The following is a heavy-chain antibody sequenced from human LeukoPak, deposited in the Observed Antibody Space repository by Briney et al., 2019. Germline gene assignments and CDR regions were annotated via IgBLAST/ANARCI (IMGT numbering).Heavy chain of an antibody. CDR1: GGTFSSYA. CDR3: ASSGYSSVAYCFDY. J-gene: IGHJ4*02. Sequence: ASVKVSCKASGGTFSSYAISWVRQAPGQGLEWMGGIIPIFGTANYAQKFQGRVTITADESTSTAYMELSSPRSEDTAVYYCASSGYSSVAYCFDYWGQGTLVTVSS. CDR2: IIPIFGTA. V-gene: IGHV1-69*01. D-gene: IGHD3-22*01.